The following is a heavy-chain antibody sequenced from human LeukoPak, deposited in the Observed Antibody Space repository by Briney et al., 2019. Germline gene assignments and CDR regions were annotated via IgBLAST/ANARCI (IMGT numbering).Heavy chain of an antibody. V-gene: IGHV3-49*03. D-gene: IGHD6-19*01. CDR1: GFTFGDYA. CDR3: TASSGWYYFDY. J-gene: IGHJ4*02. CDR2: IRSKAYGGTT. Sequence: GGSLRLSCTASGFTFGDYAMSWFRQAPGKGLEWVGFIRSKAYGGTTEYAASVKGRFTISRDDSKSIAYLQMNSLKTEDTAVYCCTASSGWYYFDYWGQGTLVTVSS.